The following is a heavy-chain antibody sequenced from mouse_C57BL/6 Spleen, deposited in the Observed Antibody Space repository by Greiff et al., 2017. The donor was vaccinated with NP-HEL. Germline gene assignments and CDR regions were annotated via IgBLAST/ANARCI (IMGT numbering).Heavy chain of an antibody. V-gene: IGHV1-64*01. CDR2: IHPNSGST. Sequence: VQLQQPGAELVKPGASVKLSCKASGYTFTSYWMHWVKQRPGQGLEWIGMIHPNSGSTNYNEKFKSKATLTVDKSSSTAYMQLSSLTSEDSAVYYCARIYYDYDDGHYYAMDYWGQGTSVTVSS. CDR1: GYTFTSYW. J-gene: IGHJ4*01. CDR3: ARIYYDYDDGHYYAMDY. D-gene: IGHD2-4*01.